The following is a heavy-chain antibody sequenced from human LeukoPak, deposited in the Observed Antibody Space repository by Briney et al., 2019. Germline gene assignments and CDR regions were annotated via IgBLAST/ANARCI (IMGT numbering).Heavy chain of an antibody. J-gene: IGHJ4*02. CDR3: ARGFNFDS. CDR1: GFTVSSNY. V-gene: IGHV3-66*01. Sequence: PGGSLRLSCAASGFTVSSNYMSWVRQAPGKGLEWVSVIYSGGTTYYADSVKGRFAISRDNSKNTLFLQMNSLRAEDTAVYYCARGFNFDSWGQGTLVTVSS. CDR2: IYSGGTT.